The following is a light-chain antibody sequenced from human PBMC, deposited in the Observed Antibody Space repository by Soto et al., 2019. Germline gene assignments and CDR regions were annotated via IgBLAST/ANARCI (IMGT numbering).Light chain of an antibody. J-gene: IGLJ1*01. CDR1: SSNIGAGYD. V-gene: IGLV1-40*01. Sequence: QSALTQPPSVSGAPGQMVTISCTGTSSNIGAGYDVHWYQQFPGTAPKLLIYGNRNRPSGVPDRFSGSKSGTSASLAITGLQAEDEATYYCQSCDSSLSGSGVFGTGTKLTVL. CDR2: GNR. CDR3: QSCDSSLSGSGV.